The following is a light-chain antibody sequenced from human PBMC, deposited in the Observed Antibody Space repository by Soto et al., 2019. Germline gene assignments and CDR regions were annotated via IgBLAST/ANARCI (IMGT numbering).Light chain of an antibody. CDR2: GAS. J-gene: IGKJ1*01. CDR3: QQYGTSPRT. CDR1: QSVSTY. Sequence: EIVLTQSPATLSLSPGERATLSCRASQSVSTYLVWYHQKPGQAPRLLIYGASIRATGIPDRFRGSGSGTDFTLTISRLEPEDFAVYYCQQYGTSPRTFGQGTKVDIK. V-gene: IGKV3-20*01.